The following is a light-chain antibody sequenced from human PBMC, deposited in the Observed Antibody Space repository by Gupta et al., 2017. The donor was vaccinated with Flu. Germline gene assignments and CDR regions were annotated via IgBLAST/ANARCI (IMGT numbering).Light chain of an antibody. CDR3: AAWDDSLSGWV. CDR2: RNN. J-gene: IGLJ3*02. Sequence: SSSNIGSNYVYWYQQLPGTAPKLLIYRNNERPSGVPDRFPASKSGTSASLAISGLRSEDEADYYCAAWDDSLSGWVFGGGTKLTVL. CDR1: SSNIGSNY. V-gene: IGLV1-47*01.